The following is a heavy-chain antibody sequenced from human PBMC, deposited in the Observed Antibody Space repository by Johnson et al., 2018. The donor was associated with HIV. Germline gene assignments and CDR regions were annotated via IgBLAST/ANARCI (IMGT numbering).Heavy chain of an antibody. CDR2: INGTGKGS. D-gene: IGHD6-19*01. CDR3: VRTSCSGARCLGYDPFDI. J-gene: IGHJ3*02. Sequence: EKLVESGGRAVWRGGALRFSCDNCAMAWVRQAPGKGLVWVSRINGTGKGSTLADSVKGRFPLARDNAKNTLYLEMKSLRREDTGVYHCVRTSCSGARCLGYDPFDIWGQGTMVTVSS. V-gene: IGHV3-74*02. CDR1: A.